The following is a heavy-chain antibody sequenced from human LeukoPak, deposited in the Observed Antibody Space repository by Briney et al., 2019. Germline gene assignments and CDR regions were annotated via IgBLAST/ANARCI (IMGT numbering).Heavy chain of an antibody. D-gene: IGHD5-24*01. CDR1: GYSISSGYY. V-gene: IGHV4-38-2*01. CDR2: TYHSGST. J-gene: IGHJ4*02. CDR3: ARMSMAGGGYFDY. Sequence: SETLSLTCAVSGYSISSGYYWGWIRQPPGKGLEWIGSTYHSGSTYYNPSLKSRVTISVDTSKNQFSLKLSSVTAADTAVYYCARMSMAGGGYFDYWGQGTLVTVSS.